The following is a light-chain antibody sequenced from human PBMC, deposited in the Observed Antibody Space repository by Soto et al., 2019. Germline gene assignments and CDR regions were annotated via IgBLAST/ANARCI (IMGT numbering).Light chain of an antibody. V-gene: IGKV1-5*03. CDR2: RAS. Sequence: DIQMTQSPSTLSASVGDRVTITCRASHSISSWLAWYQQKPGKAPNLLIYRASSLESGVPSRFSGSGSGTEFTLTISSLQPDDFATYYCQQYNSFPTFGQGTKEEIK. J-gene: IGKJ1*01. CDR3: QQYNSFPT. CDR1: HSISSW.